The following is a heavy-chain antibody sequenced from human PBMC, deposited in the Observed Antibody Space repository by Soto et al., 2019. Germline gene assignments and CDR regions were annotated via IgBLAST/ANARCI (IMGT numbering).Heavy chain of an antibody. CDR3: ARDLQTSLRYFDWLLPLDY. J-gene: IGHJ4*02. CDR2: ISSSSSYI. V-gene: IGHV3-21*01. Sequence: PGGSLRLSGAASGFTFSSYSMHWVRQAPGKGLEWVSSISSSSSYIYYADSVKGRFTISRDNAKNSLYLQMNSLRAEDTAVYYCARDLQTSLRYFDWLLPLDYWGQGTLVTVSS. D-gene: IGHD3-9*01. CDR1: GFTFSSYS.